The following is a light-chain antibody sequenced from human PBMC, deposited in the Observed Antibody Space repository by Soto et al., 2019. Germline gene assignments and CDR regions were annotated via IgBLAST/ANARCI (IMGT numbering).Light chain of an antibody. Sequence: EIVSTYLSATLAFSPAEIDTVSCSASQSVSDYLAWYQKKPGQAHRLLIYDSSTRATGIPDTFSGSGSGTDFTLTIRRLEPADFAVYYCQQRSNWPQTTVGKGTQLEIK. CDR3: QQRSNWPQTT. CDR1: QSVSDY. J-gene: IGKJ5*01. CDR2: DSS. V-gene: IGKV3-11*01.